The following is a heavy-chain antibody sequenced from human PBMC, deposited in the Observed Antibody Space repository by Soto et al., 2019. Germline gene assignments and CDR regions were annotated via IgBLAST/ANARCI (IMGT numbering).Heavy chain of an antibody. V-gene: IGHV3-48*02. D-gene: IGHD3-10*01. CDR3: ARDRFDCDGSESYYN. CDR1: GFTFSTCT. Sequence: EVQLVESGGGLVQPGGSLRLSCAASGFTFSTCTMNWVRQAPGKGLEWVSHIGGSGLAIYYADSVRGRFTISRDNAKNSLYLQMNSLRDEDTAVYYCARDRFDCDGSESYYNWGQGTLVTVSS. J-gene: IGHJ4*02. CDR2: IGGSGLAI.